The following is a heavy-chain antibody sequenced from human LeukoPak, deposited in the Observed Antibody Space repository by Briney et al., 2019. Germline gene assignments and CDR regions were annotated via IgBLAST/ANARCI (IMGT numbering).Heavy chain of an antibody. CDR2: INAGNGNT. CDR3: ARGGRMVRGVPYNWFDP. D-gene: IGHD3-10*01. CDR1: GHTFTSYA. V-gene: IGHV1-3*01. Sequence: ASVKVSCKASGHTFTSYAMHWVRQAPGQRLEWMGWINAGNGNTKYSQKFQGRVTITRDTSASTAYMELSSLRSEDTAVYYCARGGRMVRGVPYNWFDPWGQGTLVTVSS. J-gene: IGHJ5*02.